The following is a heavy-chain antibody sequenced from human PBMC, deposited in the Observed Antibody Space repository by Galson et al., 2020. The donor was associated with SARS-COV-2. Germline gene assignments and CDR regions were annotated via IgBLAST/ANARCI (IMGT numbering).Heavy chain of an antibody. CDR1: GFSFSTYA. V-gene: IGHV3-23*01. D-gene: IGHD3-10*01. CDR3: AKLSGSGNYYWSPNALDI. CDR2: IGCSGTSI. Sequence: GGSLRLSCAASGFSFSTYAMNWVRQAPGKGLEWVSVIGCSGTSIYYADSLKGRFTISRDNSKNTLYLQMNSLRAEDTAKYYCAKLSGSGNYYWSPNALDIWGQGTMVTGSS. J-gene: IGHJ3*02.